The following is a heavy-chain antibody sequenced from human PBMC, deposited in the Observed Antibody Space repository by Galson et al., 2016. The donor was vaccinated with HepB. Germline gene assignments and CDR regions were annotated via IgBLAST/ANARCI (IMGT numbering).Heavy chain of an antibody. CDR2: FYSGGST. J-gene: IGHJ3*02. CDR1: GFTVSSYY. Sequence: SLRLSCAASGFTVSSYYMSWVRQAPGKGLEWVSVFYSGGSTYYADSVKGRFTISRDNSKNTLYLQMNSLGAEDTAVYYCARDRGAVTVDAFDIWGQGTMVTVSS. V-gene: IGHV3-53*01. D-gene: IGHD2-21*02. CDR3: ARDRGAVTVDAFDI.